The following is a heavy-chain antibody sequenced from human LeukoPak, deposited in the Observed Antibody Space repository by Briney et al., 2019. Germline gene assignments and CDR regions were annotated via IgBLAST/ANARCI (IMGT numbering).Heavy chain of an antibody. CDR1: GYTFTSYN. D-gene: IGHD5-18*01. Sequence: ASVKVSCTASGYTFTSYNMHWVRQAPGQGLEWMGTINPGGGSASYAQMFQGRVTMTRDTSTSTVYMELSSLRFEDTAVYYCARTGYSYDYYYWGQGTLVTVSS. V-gene: IGHV1-46*01. CDR2: INPGGGSA. J-gene: IGHJ4*02. CDR3: ARTGYSYDYYY.